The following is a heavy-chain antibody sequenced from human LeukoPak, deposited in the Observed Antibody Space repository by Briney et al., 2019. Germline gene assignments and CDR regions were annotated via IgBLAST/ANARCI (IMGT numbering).Heavy chain of an antibody. CDR2: IYPGDSDT. V-gene: IGHV5-51*01. D-gene: IGHD2-2*01. CDR1: GYSFTSYW. Sequence: GESLKISCKGSGYSFTSYWIVWVRQMPGKGLEWMGIIYPGDSDTRYSPSFQGQVTISADKSISTAYLQWSSLKASDTAMYYCARRDCSSTSCYSPHAFDIWGQGTMVTVSS. CDR3: ARRDCSSTSCYSPHAFDI. J-gene: IGHJ3*02.